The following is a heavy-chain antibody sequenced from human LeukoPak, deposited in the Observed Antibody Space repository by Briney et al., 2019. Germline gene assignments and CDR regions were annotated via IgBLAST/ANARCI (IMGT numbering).Heavy chain of an antibody. CDR3: ARSEYGDYEDHPFDY. CDR2: IYYSGST. J-gene: IGHJ4*02. Sequence: SETLSLTCTVSGGSISSYYWSWIRQPPGKGLEWIGYIYYSGSTNHNPSLKSRVTISVDTSKNQFSLKLSSVTAADTAVYYCARSEYGDYEDHPFDYWGQGTLVTVSS. V-gene: IGHV4-59*08. CDR1: GGSISSYY. D-gene: IGHD4-17*01.